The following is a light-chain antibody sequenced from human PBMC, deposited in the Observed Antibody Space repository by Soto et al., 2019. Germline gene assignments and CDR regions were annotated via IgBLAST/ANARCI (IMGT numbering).Light chain of an antibody. CDR2: GAS. CDR1: QSVSSSY. V-gene: IGKV3-20*01. Sequence: EIVLTQSPGTLSLSPGERATLSCRASQSVSSSYLAWYQQKPGQAPRLLIYGASSRATGIPDRFSGSGSATDFTLTISRLEPEDFAVYYCQHCRGSCTFGGGTKVEVK. J-gene: IGKJ4*01. CDR3: QHCRGSCT.